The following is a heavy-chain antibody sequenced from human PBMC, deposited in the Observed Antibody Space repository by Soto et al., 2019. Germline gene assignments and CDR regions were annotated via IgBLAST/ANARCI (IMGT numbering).Heavy chain of an antibody. CDR1: GYTFTSYG. D-gene: IGHD5-18*01. J-gene: IGHJ3*02. V-gene: IGHV1-18*01. Sequence: ASAKVSCKAAGYTFTSYGISWGRQAPGQGLEWMGWISAYNGNTNYAQKLQGRVTMTTDTSTSTAYMELRSLRSDDTAVYYCARVDTAMVNAFDIWGQGTMVTVSS. CDR2: ISAYNGNT. CDR3: ARVDTAMVNAFDI.